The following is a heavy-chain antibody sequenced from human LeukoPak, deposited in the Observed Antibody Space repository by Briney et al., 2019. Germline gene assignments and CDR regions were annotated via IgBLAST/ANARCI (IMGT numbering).Heavy chain of an antibody. J-gene: IGHJ3*02. V-gene: IGHV3-7*04. Sequence: GSPRLSCAASGFTFSTYAMSWVRQAPGKGLEWVTSIKQGESERYEVDSVNGRFTISRDNAKNSLYLQMNSLRAEDTAVYYCARGDNSAFDIWGPRTTVTVSS. CDR1: GFTFSTYA. D-gene: IGHD3-22*01. CDR2: IKQGESER. CDR3: ARGDNSAFDI.